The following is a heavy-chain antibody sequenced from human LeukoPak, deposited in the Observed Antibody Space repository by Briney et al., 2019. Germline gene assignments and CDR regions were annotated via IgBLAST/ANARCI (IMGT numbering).Heavy chain of an antibody. CDR1: GYSISSGYY. CDR3: ASSSGYYSFDS. D-gene: IGHD3-3*01. Sequence: PSETLSLTCAVSGYSISSGYYWGWIRQPPGKGLEWIGTIYHSGSPYYNPSLKSPVTISVDTSKNQLSLKLSSVTAADTAVYYCASSSGYYSFDSWGQGTLVTVSS. CDR2: IYHSGSP. J-gene: IGHJ4*02. V-gene: IGHV4-38-2*01.